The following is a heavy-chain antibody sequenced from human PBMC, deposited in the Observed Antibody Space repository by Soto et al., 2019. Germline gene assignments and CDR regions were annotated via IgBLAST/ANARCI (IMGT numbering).Heavy chain of an antibody. CDR2: INAYNGNT. Sequence: ASVKVSCKASGYTFTSYGISWVRQAPGQGLEWMGWINAYNGNTNYAQKLQGRVTMTTDTSTSTAYMALRSLRAEDTAVYYCAKVGPYDSGSYMFRYNWFGPWGPGTLVTVSS. CDR3: AKVGPYDSGSYMFRYNWFGP. CDR1: GYTFTSYG. D-gene: IGHD3-10*01. V-gene: IGHV1-18*01. J-gene: IGHJ5*02.